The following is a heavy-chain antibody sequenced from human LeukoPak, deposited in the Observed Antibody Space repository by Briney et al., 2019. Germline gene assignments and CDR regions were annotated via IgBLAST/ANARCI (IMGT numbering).Heavy chain of an antibody. CDR2: MNPSGGST. D-gene: IGHD2-2*01. CDR3: ARVPSYCSGTNCYFDS. Sequence: ASVKVSCKASGYAFTNYYLHWVRPAPGQGLEWMGMMNPSGGSTNYAQKFQGRATMTRDTSTSTVYVELSSLRSEDTAIYYCARVPSYCSGTNCYFDSWGQGTLVTVSS. J-gene: IGHJ4*02. V-gene: IGHV1-46*01. CDR1: GYAFTNYY.